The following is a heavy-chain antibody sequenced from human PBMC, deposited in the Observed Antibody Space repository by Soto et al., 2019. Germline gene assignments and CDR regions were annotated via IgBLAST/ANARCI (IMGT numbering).Heavy chain of an antibody. D-gene: IGHD3-10*01. J-gene: IGHJ6*03. CDR1: GFPCDDYG. CDR2: INWNGGST. V-gene: IGHV3-20*01. CDR3: ARGIGGGSGEGYYYYMDV. Sequence: GGSLRLSSAGSGFPCDDYGMSWVRQAPGKGLEWVSGINWNGGSTGYADSVKGRFTISRDNAKNSLYLQMNSLRAEDTALYHCARGIGGGSGEGYYYYMDVWGKGT.